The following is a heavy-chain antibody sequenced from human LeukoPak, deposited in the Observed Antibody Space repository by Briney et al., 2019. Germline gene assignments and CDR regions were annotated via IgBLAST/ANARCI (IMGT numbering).Heavy chain of an antibody. CDR1: GASFSSYY. D-gene: IGHD2-2*01. CDR3: ARAPRDRGYCGATSCFEYMDV. J-gene: IGHJ6*03. CDR2: IFYNGST. Sequence: TSETLSLTCTVSGASFSSYYWSWLRQPPGKGLEWIAYIFYNGSTKYNPSLKSRVTISVDTSKTQFSLKVTSVTAADTAVYYCARAPRDRGYCGATSCFEYMDVWGRGTTVTISS. V-gene: IGHV4-59*01.